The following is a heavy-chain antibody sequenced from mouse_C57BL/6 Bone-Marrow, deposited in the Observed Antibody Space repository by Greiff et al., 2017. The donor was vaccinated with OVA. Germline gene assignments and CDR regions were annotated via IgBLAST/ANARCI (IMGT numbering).Heavy chain of an antibody. CDR3: ARSGGRPLVDD. D-gene: IGHD1-2*01. Sequence: VQLQQSGAELVRPGTSVKVSCKASGYAFTNYLIEWVKQRPGQGLEWIGVINPGSGGTNYNETFKGKATLTADKSSSTAYMQLSSLTSEDSAVYFCARSGGRPLVDDWGQGTTLTVSS. V-gene: IGHV1-54*01. CDR2: INPGSGGT. J-gene: IGHJ2*01. CDR1: GYAFTNYL.